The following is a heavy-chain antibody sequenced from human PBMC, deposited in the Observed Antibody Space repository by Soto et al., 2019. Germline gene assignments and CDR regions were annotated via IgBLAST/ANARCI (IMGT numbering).Heavy chain of an antibody. D-gene: IGHD1-1*01. CDR1: GGSISSYY. CDR2: IYYSGST. CDR3: ARRYGGILDY. V-gene: IGHV4-59*08. J-gene: IGHJ4*02. Sequence: QVQLQESGPGLVKPSETLSLTCTVSGGSISSYYWSWIRQPPGKGLEWIGYIYYSGSTNYNPSLTMRLTISVDTSKNHFSLKLSSATPADTAVYYCARRYGGILDYWGQGTLVTVSS.